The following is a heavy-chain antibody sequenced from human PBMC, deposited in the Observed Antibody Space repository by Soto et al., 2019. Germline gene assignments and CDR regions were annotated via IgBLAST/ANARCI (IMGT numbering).Heavy chain of an antibody. Sequence: SVKVSCKASGGTFSSYAISWVRQAPGQGLEWMGGIIPIFGTANYAQKFQGRVTITADESTSTAYMELSSLRSEDTAVYYCASARRGGSLGPFDYWGQGTLVTVSS. J-gene: IGHJ4*02. CDR2: IIPIFGTA. CDR3: ASARRGGSLGPFDY. V-gene: IGHV1-69*13. CDR1: GGTFSSYA. D-gene: IGHD2-15*01.